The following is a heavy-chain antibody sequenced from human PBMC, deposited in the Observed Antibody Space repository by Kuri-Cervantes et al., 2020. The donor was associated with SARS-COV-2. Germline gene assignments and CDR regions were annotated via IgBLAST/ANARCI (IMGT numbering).Heavy chain of an antibody. CDR3: ARAGKGGYSYYYYMDV. CDR2: INGNSSRI. V-gene: IGHV3-21*01. Sequence: GESLKISCAASGFIFSRYSLNWVRQAPGKGLEWVSSINGNSSRIYYADSMKGRFTISRDNAKNSLYLQMNSLRAEDTAVYYCARAGKGGYSYYYYMDVWGKGTTVTVSS. J-gene: IGHJ6*03. CDR1: GFIFSRYS. D-gene: IGHD3-10*01.